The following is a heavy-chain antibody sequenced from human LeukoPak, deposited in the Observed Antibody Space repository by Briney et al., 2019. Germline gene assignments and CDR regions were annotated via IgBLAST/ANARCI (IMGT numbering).Heavy chain of an antibody. CDR2: IKQDGSEK. V-gene: IGHV3-7*01. CDR1: GFTFSSYW. J-gene: IGHJ6*02. CDR3: ARSHYYDSSGYSRALSYYYGMDV. D-gene: IGHD3-22*01. Sequence: GGSLRLSCAASGFTFSSYWMSWVRQAPGKGLEWVANIKQDGSEKYYVDSVKGRFTISRDNAKNSLYLQMNSLRAEDTAVYYCARSHYYDSSGYSRALSYYYGMDVWGQGTTVTVSS.